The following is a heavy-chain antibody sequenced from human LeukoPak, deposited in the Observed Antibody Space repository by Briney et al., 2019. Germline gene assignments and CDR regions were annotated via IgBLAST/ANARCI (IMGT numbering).Heavy chain of an antibody. CDR1: GFTFSSYA. CDR2: ISGSGGST. Sequence: GGSLRLSCAASGFTFSSYAMSWVRQAPGKGLEWVSAISGSGGSTYYADSVKGRFSISRDNSKNTLYLQMNSLRAEDTAVYYCAKDTMEHGLVDYWGQGTLVTVSS. CDR3: AKDTMEHGLVDY. J-gene: IGHJ4*02. V-gene: IGHV3-23*01. D-gene: IGHD3-3*01.